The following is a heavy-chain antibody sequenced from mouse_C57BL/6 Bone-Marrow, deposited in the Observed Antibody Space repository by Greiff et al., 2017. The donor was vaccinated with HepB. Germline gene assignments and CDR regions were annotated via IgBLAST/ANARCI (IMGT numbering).Heavy chain of an antibody. CDR1: GYSFTGYY. CDR3: AREIYYGNYGAMDY. Sequence: VHVKQSGPELVKPGASVKISCKASGYSFTGYYMNWVKQSPEKSLEWIGEINPSTGGTTYNQKFKAKATLTVDKSSSTAYMQLKSLTSEDSAVYYCAREIYYGNYGAMDYWGQGTSVTVSS. J-gene: IGHJ4*01. CDR2: INPSTGGT. V-gene: IGHV1-42*01. D-gene: IGHD2-1*01.